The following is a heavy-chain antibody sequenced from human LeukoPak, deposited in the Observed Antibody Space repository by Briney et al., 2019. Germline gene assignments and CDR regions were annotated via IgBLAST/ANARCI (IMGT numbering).Heavy chain of an antibody. Sequence: SETLSLTCTVSGGSISSYYWSWIRQPPGKGLEWIGYIYYSGSTNYNPSLKSRVTISVDTSKNQFSLKLSSVTAADTAVYYCARPGYSSSWWRVYDAFDTWGQGTMVTVSS. CDR1: GGSISSYY. CDR3: ARPGYSSSWWRVYDAFDT. J-gene: IGHJ3*02. CDR2: IYYSGST. D-gene: IGHD6-13*01. V-gene: IGHV4-59*08.